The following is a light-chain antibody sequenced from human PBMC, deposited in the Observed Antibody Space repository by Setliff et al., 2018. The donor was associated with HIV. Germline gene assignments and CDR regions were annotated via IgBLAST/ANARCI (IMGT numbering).Light chain of an antibody. Sequence: QSVLTQPASVSGSPGLSITISCTGTSSDVGAYNSVSWYQQRPDKAPKLLIYEVSNRPSGVSNRFSGSKSGNTASLTISGLLTEDEADYYCSSCTTSRTYVFGTGTKVTVL. V-gene: IGLV2-14*01. CDR1: SSDVGAYNS. CDR2: EVS. J-gene: IGLJ1*01. CDR3: SSCTTSRTYV.